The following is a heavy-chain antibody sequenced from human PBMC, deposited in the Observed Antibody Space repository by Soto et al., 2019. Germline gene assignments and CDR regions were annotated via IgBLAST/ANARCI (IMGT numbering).Heavy chain of an antibody. CDR3: ARVFHDYGDPYYYYGMDV. J-gene: IGHJ6*02. CDR1: GGTFSSYA. CDR2: IIPIFGTA. V-gene: IGHV1-69*01. D-gene: IGHD4-17*01. Sequence: QVQLVQSGAEVKKPGSSVKVSCKASGGTFSSYAISWVRQAPGQGLEWMGGIIPIFGTANYAQKFQGRVTITADESTSTAYMELSSLRSEDTAVYYCARVFHDYGDPYYYYGMDVWGQGTTVTVSS.